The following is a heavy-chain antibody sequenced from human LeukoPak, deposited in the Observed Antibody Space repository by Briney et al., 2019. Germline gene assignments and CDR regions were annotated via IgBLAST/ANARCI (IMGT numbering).Heavy chain of an antibody. D-gene: IGHD1-1*01. J-gene: IGHJ6*03. V-gene: IGHV1-46*01. CDR3: ARVWNYYYYYMDA. CDR1: GYTFTSYY. Sequence: ASVKVSCKASGYTFTSYYMHWVRQAPGQGLEWMGIINPSGGSTSYALKFQGRVTMTRDMSTSTVYMELSSLRSEDTAVYYCARVWNYYYYYMDAWGKGTTVTVSS. CDR2: INPSGGST.